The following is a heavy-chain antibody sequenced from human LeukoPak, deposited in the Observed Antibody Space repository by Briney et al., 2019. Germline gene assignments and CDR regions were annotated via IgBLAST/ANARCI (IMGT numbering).Heavy chain of an antibody. J-gene: IGHJ6*02. Sequence: PGGSLRLSCAASGFTVGSNYMSWVRQAPGKGLEWVSVIYSGGSTYYADSVKGRFTISRDNSKNTLYLQMNSLRAEDTAVYYCAREWSRGGMDVWGQGTTVTVSS. D-gene: IGHD2-15*01. CDR1: GFTVGSNY. CDR3: AREWSRGGMDV. CDR2: IYSGGST. V-gene: IGHV3-53*01.